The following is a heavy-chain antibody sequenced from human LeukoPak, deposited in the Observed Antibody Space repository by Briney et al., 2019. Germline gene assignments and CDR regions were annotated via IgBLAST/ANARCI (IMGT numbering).Heavy chain of an antibody. Sequence: GGSLRLSCAASGFTVSGSYISWVRQAPGKGLEWVSVTYSGSNTDYADSVKGRFAISRDNAKNSLYLQINSLRAEDTAVYYCARGGIAVAGIFDYWGQGTLVTVSS. CDR1: GFTVSGSY. J-gene: IGHJ4*02. D-gene: IGHD6-19*01. V-gene: IGHV3-53*01. CDR3: ARGGIAVAGIFDY. CDR2: TYSGSNT.